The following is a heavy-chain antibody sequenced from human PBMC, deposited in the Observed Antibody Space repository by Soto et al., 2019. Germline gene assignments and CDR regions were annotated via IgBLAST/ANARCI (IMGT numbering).Heavy chain of an antibody. J-gene: IGHJ4*02. Sequence: QVQLVQSGAEVKKPGASVKFSCKASGYTFTSYAMHCVRQAPGHRLEWMGWSNAGNGNTKYSQKFQGRVTITRDTSARTAYIELSSPRSEDTAVYYGERYGHYAAACYWGKGTLVTVSS. V-gene: IGHV1-3*01. D-gene: IGHD6-13*01. CDR2: SNAGNGNT. CDR3: ERYGHYAAACY. CDR1: GYTFTSYA.